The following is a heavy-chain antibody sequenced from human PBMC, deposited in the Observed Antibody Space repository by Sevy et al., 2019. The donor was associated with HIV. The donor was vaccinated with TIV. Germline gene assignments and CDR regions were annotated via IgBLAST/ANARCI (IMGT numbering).Heavy chain of an antibody. CDR2: ISYDGSSK. D-gene: IGHD3-3*01. J-gene: IGHJ3*02. CDR3: AKESGSYYDFWSGHDAFAI. V-gene: IGHV3-30*18. Sequence: GGCLRLSCAASGFNFSSYGMHWVRQAPGKGLEWVAVISYDGSSKYYTDSVKGRFTISRDNSKNTVYLQINRLRAEDTAVYYCAKESGSYYDFWSGHDAFAIWGQGTMVTVSS. CDR1: GFNFSSYG.